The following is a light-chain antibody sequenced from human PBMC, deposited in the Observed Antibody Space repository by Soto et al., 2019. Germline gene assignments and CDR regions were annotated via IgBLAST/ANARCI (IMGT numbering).Light chain of an antibody. J-gene: IGKJ1*01. CDR3: QQSET. Sequence: DIQVTQSPSSLSASVGDRVTITCRASQRISNYLNLFQQKPMKAPKLLIFAASTLQGGVSSRFSGSGSGTEFTLTISSLQPDDFATYYCQQSETFGQGTKVDI. CDR2: AAS. V-gene: IGKV1-39*01. CDR1: QRISNY.